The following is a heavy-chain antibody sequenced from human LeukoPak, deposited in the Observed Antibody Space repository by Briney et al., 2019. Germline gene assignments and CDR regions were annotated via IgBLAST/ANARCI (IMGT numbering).Heavy chain of an antibody. J-gene: IGHJ4*02. CDR3: VKGLDYGSSQMDS. V-gene: IGHV3-64*05. D-gene: IGHD6-6*01. CDR1: GFTFKSYA. Sequence: GGSLRLSCSASGFTFKSYAMHWVRQAPGKGLEYVSSINTNGANTYYADSVKGRFTISRDNSRNTVYVQMNSLTPEDTAVYYCVKGLDYGSSQMDSWGQGTLVTVSS. CDR2: INTNGANT.